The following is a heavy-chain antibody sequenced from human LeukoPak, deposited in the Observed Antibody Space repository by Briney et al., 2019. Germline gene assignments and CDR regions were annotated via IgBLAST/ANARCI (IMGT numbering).Heavy chain of an antibody. Sequence: SETLSLTCAVYGGSFSGYYWSWIRQPPGKGLEWIGEINHSGSTNYNPSLKSRVTISVDTSKNQFSLKLSSVTAADTAVYYCATPRITMVRGVISFYFDYCGQGTLVTVSS. CDR1: GGSFSGYY. D-gene: IGHD3-10*01. CDR2: INHSGST. V-gene: IGHV4-34*01. CDR3: ATPRITMVRGVISFYFDY. J-gene: IGHJ4*02.